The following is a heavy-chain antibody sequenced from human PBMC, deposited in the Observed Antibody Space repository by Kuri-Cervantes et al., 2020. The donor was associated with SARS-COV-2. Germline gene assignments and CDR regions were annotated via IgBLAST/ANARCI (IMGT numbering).Heavy chain of an antibody. J-gene: IGHJ3*02. D-gene: IGHD2-2*01. V-gene: IGHV3-21*01. CDR2: ISSSSSYI. CDR3: ARHRPTRVVLGNAFDI. CDR1: GFTFSSYS. Sequence: GESLKISCAASGFTFSSYSMNWVRQAPGKGLEWVSSISSSSSYIYYADSVKGRFTISRDNAKNSLYLQMNSLRAEDTAVYYCARHRPTRVVLGNAFDIWGQGTMVTVSS.